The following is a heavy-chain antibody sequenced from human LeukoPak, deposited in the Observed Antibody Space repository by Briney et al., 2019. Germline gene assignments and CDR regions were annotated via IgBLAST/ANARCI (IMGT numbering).Heavy chain of an antibody. CDR1: GYSFTNFG. V-gene: IGHV1-18*01. D-gene: IGHD3-16*01. J-gene: IGHJ4*02. CDR3: ARDYTY. CDR2: ISPNSGNT. Sequence: ASVKVSCKASGYSFTNFGINWVRQPPGQGLEWMGWISPNSGNTNYAQNLQGRVTMTTDTSTSTAYMELRSLTSADTAFYYCARDYTYWGQGTLVTVSS.